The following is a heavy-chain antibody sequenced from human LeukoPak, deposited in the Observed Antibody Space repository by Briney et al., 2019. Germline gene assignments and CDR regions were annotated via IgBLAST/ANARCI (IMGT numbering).Heavy chain of an antibody. CDR2: INPSGGST. CDR1: GYTFTSYY. Sequence: ASVKVSCKASGYTFTSYYMHWVRQAPEQGLEWMGIINPSGGSTSYAQKFQGRVTMTRDTSTSTVYMELSSLRSEDTAVYYCASGFCSSTSCYTGWFDPWGQGTLVTVSS. J-gene: IGHJ5*02. CDR3: ASGFCSSTSCYTGWFDP. V-gene: IGHV1-46*03. D-gene: IGHD2-2*02.